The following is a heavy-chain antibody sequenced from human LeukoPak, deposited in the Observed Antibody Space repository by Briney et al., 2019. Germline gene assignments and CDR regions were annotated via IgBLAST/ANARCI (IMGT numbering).Heavy chain of an antibody. CDR2: INAGNGNT. J-gene: IGHJ5*02. CDR3: ARNARPEISITMVRGVINNWFDP. CDR1: GYTFTSYA. Sequence: ASVKVSCKASGYTFTSYAMHWVRQAPGQRLEWMGWINAGNGNTKYSQEFQGRVTITRDTSASTAYMELSSLRSEDTAVYYCARNARPEISITMVRGVINNWFDPWGQGTLVTVSS. D-gene: IGHD3-10*01. V-gene: IGHV1-3*01.